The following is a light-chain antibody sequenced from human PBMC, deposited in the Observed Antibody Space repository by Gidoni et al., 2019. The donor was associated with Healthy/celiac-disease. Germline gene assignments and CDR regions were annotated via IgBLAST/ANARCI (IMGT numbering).Light chain of an antibody. CDR3: QQYDNLPMYT. CDR1: QDISNY. CDR2: DAS. J-gene: IGKJ2*01. Sequence: DTQMTQSPSSLSASVGDRVTITCQASQDISNYLNWYQQKPGKAPKHLIYDASNFETGVPSRFSGSGSGTDFSFTISSLQPEDIATYYCQQYDNLPMYTFGQGTKLEIK. V-gene: IGKV1-33*01.